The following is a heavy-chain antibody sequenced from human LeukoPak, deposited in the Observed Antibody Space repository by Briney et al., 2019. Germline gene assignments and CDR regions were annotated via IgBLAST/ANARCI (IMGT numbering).Heavy chain of an antibody. V-gene: IGHV3-48*03. J-gene: IGHJ6*03. D-gene: IGHD6-13*01. Sequence: GGSLRLSCAASGFTFSNYEMNWVRQAPGKGLEWISHVSNTGDIIHYADSVEGRFTISRDNAKNSLYLQMNSLRAEDTAVYYCAKDATAVVGTVYMDVWGTGTTVTISS. CDR2: VSNTGDII. CDR1: GFTFSNYE. CDR3: AKDATAVVGTVYMDV.